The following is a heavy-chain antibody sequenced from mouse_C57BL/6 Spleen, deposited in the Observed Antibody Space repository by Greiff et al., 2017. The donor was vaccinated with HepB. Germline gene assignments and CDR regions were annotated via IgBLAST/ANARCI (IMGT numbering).Heavy chain of an antibody. CDR1: GYTFTSYW. CDR3: ARLGAYYSNLYAMDY. J-gene: IGHJ4*01. D-gene: IGHD2-5*01. V-gene: IGHV1-53*01. CDR2: INPSNGGT. Sequence: VQLQQPGTELVKPGASVKLSCKASGYTFTSYWMHWVKQRPGQGLEWIGNINPSNGGTNYNEKFKSKATLTVDKSSSTAYMQLSSLTSEDSAVYYGARLGAYYSNLYAMDYWGQGTSVTVSS.